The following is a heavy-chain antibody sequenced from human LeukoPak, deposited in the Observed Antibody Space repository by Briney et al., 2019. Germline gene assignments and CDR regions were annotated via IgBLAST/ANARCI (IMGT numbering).Heavy chain of an antibody. J-gene: IGHJ4*02. CDR3: ARARGYSYGGDY. CDR2: IYSGGST. Sequence: GGSLRLSCAASGFTFSSYGMHWVRQAPGKGLGWVSVIYSGGSTYYADSVKGRFTISRDNSKNTLYLQMNSLRAEDTAVYYCARARGYSYGGDYWGQGTLVTVSS. CDR1: GFTFSSYG. V-gene: IGHV3-53*01. D-gene: IGHD5-18*01.